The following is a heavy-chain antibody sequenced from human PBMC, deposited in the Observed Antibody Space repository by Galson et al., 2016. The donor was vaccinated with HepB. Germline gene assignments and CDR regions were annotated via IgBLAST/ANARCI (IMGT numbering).Heavy chain of an antibody. CDR2: IYHDGTT. D-gene: IGHD5-24*01. CDR3: ARQFRDRAYPRAMDK. Sequence: SETLSLTCTVSGDSISRTSYNWGWIRQPPGKGLEWIATIYHDGTTYYTPSLRSRLTISVDTSRNQFSLRLISVTAADTAVHYCARQFRDRAYPRAMDKWGQGTLVTVSA. J-gene: IGHJ4*02. V-gene: IGHV4-39*01. CDR1: GDSISRTSYN.